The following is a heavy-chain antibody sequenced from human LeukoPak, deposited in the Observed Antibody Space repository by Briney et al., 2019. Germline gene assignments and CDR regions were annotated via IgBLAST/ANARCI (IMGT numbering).Heavy chain of an antibody. D-gene: IGHD6-19*01. CDR3: ARLWIAVASKLISFDY. J-gene: IGHJ4*02. V-gene: IGHV1-18*04. CDR2: ISACNGNT. CDR1: GYTFSYYY. Sequence: GASVKVSCKTSGYTFSYYYIHWIRHAHRQGLELMGWISACNGNTNYAQKLQGRVTMPTDTSTSTAYMELRSLRSDDTAVYYCARLWIAVASKLISFDYWGQGTLVTVSS.